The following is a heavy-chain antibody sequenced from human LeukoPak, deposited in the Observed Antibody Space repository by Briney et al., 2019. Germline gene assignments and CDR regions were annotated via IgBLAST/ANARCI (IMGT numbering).Heavy chain of an antibody. Sequence: GGSLRLSCAASGFTFSSYAMTWVRQAPGKGLEWVSAISGSGHNTCYADSVKGRFTISRDNSKNTVYLQMNSLRAEDTALYYCAKWREGTMVYFDYWGQGTLVTVSS. D-gene: IGHD3-10*01. CDR3: AKWREGTMVYFDY. CDR2: ISGSGHNT. CDR1: GFTFSSYA. J-gene: IGHJ4*02. V-gene: IGHV3-23*01.